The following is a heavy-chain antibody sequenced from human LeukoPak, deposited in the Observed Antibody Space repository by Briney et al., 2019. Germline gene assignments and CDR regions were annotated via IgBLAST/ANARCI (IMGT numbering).Heavy chain of an antibody. CDR1: GFTFSSYA. Sequence: PGGSLRLSCAASGFTFSSYAMHWVRQAPGKGLEWVAVISYDGSNKYYADSVKGRLTISRDNSKNTLYLQMNSLRAEDTAVYYCARGYYSGSYWFDYWGQGTLVTVSS. D-gene: IGHD1-26*01. V-gene: IGHV3-30-3*01. CDR2: ISYDGSNK. CDR3: ARGYYSGSYWFDY. J-gene: IGHJ4*02.